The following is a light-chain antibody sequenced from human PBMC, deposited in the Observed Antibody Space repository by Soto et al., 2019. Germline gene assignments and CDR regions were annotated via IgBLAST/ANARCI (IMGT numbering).Light chain of an antibody. V-gene: IGKV3-15*01. CDR3: QQYDNWPWT. Sequence: EMVMPQGPARLSVSPEKRATLSCRASQTVTANLAWYQHKPGQAPRLLVSGASRRATGFPARFSGSGSGTDFTLTISSLQSEDLAVYYCQQYDNWPWTFGQGTKVDI. J-gene: IGKJ1*01. CDR2: GAS. CDR1: QTVTAN.